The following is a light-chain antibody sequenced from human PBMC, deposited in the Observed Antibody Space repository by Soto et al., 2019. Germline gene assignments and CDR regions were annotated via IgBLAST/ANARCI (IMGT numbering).Light chain of an antibody. CDR1: SSDVGGHNY. V-gene: IGLV2-14*01. CDR3: SSYTSSSTWV. J-gene: IGLJ3*02. Sequence: QSALTQPASVSGSPGQSITISCTGTSSDVGGHNYVCWYQQHPGKAPKLMIYDVSNRPSGASNRFSGSKSGNTASLTISGLQAEDEADYYCSSYTSSSTWVFGGGTKLTVL. CDR2: DVS.